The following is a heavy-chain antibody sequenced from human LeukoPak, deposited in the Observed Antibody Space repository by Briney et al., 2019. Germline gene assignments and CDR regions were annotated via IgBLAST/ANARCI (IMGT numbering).Heavy chain of an antibody. CDR1: GFTFSDYY. D-gene: IGHD5-18*01. Sequence: GGSLRLSCAASGFTFSDYYMSWIRQAPGKGLEWVSYISSSGSTIYYADSVKGRFNISRDNAKNSLYLQMNSLRAEDTAVYYCASRGGEKAMVIYYYMDVWGKGTTVTVSS. CDR2: ISSSGSTI. V-gene: IGHV3-11*01. CDR3: ASRGGEKAMVIYYYMDV. J-gene: IGHJ6*03.